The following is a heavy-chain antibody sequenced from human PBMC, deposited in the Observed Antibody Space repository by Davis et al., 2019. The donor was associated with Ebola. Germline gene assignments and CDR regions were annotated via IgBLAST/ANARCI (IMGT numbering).Heavy chain of an antibody. CDR1: GFTFSAYS. D-gene: IGHD2-15*01. CDR3: ARVEVAANEGLNY. V-gene: IGHV3-48*04. Sequence: GGSLRLSCAASGFTFSAYSMNWVRQAPGKGLEWVSYISDSSTTIYYADSVKGRFTISRDNAKNSLYLQMNSLRAEDTAVYYCARVEVAANEGLNYWGQGTLVTVSS. CDR2: ISDSSTTI. J-gene: IGHJ4*02.